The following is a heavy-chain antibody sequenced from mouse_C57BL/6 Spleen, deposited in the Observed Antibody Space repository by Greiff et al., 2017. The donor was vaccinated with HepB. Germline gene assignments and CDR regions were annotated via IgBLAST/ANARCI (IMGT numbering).Heavy chain of an antibody. V-gene: IGHV1-42*01. D-gene: IGHD2-3*01. CDR3: GSFDSYYLFAY. J-gene: IGHJ3*01. CDR2: INPSTGGT. CDR1: GYSFTGYY. Sequence: EVQLQQSGPELVKPGASVKISCKASGYSFTGYYMNWVKQSPEKSLEWIGEINPSTGGTTYNQKFKAKATLTVDKSSSTAYMQLKSLTSEDSAVYYCGSFDSYYLFAYWGQGTLVTVSA.